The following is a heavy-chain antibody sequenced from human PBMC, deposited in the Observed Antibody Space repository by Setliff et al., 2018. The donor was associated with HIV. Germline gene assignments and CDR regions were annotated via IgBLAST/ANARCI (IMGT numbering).Heavy chain of an antibody. CDR2: ITHSGST. D-gene: IGHD3-22*01. Sequence: SETLSLTCAVYDGSFSGYYWIWIRQPPGKGLEWIGEITHSGSTNYNPSLKSRVTISVDTSKNQFSLKLTSVTAADTAVYYCARDDYHGSSGYEGASYWGRGTLVTVSS. CDR3: ARDDYHGSSGYEGASY. V-gene: IGHV4-34*01. J-gene: IGHJ4*02. CDR1: DGSFSGYY.